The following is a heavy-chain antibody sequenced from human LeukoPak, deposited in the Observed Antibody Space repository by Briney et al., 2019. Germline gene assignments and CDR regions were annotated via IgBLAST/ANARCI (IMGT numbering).Heavy chain of an antibody. D-gene: IGHD6-13*01. J-gene: IGHJ4*02. V-gene: IGHV3-7*01. CDR1: GFTFSSHW. CDR3: ARWGHVAAAGTGLEY. CDR2: VKQDGSDK. Sequence: GGSLRLSCAASGFTFSSHWMSWVRQAPGKGLEWVANVKQDGSDKYYVDSVKGRFTISRDNAKNSLYLQMNSLRAEDTAVYYCARWGHVAAAGTGLEYWGQGTLVTVSS.